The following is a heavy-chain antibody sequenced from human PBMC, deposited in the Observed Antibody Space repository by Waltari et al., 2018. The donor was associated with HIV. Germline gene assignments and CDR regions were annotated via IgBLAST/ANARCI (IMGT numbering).Heavy chain of an antibody. CDR3: ARYSGDWSKYFQK. CDR2: VNQSGNP. D-gene: IGHD5-12*01. V-gene: IGHV4-34*02. Sequence: QVQLQQWGTRSVKVSETLSLTCAVYGGTFSGYYWSWIRQSPEKGLGWIGDVNQSGNPNYNPSRRSRAYISVDTSKKQFYLRLSSVTVADTAVYYCARYSGDWSKYFQKWGQGTPVIVSS. J-gene: IGHJ1*01. CDR1: GGTFSGYY.